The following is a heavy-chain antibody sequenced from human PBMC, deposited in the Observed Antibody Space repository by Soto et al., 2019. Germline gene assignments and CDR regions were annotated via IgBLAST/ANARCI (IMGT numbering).Heavy chain of an antibody. D-gene: IGHD6-13*01. V-gene: IGHV1-69*06. Sequence: SVKVSCKASGGTFSSYAISWVRQAPGQGLEWMGGIIPIFGTANYAQKFQGRVTITADKSTSTAYMELSSLRSEDTAVYYCARDSSSSFYYYYYGMDVWGQGTTVTVSS. J-gene: IGHJ6*02. CDR2: IIPIFGTA. CDR3: ARDSSSSFYYYYYGMDV. CDR1: GGTFSSYA.